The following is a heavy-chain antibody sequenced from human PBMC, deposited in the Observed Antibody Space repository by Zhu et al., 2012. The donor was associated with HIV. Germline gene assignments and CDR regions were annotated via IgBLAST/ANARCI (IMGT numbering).Heavy chain of an antibody. J-gene: IGHJ4*02. CDR3: AKDIHSRGDYGGNSGGFDY. CDR1: GFTFDDYA. Sequence: EVQLVESGGVVVQPGGSLRLSCAASGFTFDDYAMHWVRQAPGKGLEWVSLISWDGGSTYYADSVKGRFTISRDNSKNSLYLQMNSLRAEDTALYYCAKDIHSRGDYGGNSGGFDYWGQGTLVTVSS. D-gene: IGHD4-23*01. V-gene: IGHV3-43D*04. CDR2: ISWDGGST.